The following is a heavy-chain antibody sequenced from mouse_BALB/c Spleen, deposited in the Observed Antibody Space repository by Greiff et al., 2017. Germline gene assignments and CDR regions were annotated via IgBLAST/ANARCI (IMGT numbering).Heavy chain of an antibody. CDR2: IYPGDGDT. Sequence: VKLVESGAELARPGASVKLSCKASGYTFTSYWMQWVKQRPGQGLEWIGAIYPGDGDTRYTQKFKGKATLTADKSSSTAYMQLSSLASEDSAVYCCAREGITTVDAFAYWGQGTLVTVSA. V-gene: IGHV1-87*01. D-gene: IGHD1-1*01. CDR1: GYTFTSYW. J-gene: IGHJ3*01. CDR3: AREGITTVDAFAY.